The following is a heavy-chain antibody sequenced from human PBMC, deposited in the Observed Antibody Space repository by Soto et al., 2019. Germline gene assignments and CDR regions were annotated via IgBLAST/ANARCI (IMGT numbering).Heavy chain of an antibody. CDR2: INTGGGTI. CDR3: ARDGIVRGFDP. J-gene: IGHJ5*02. V-gene: IGHV3-48*03. Sequence: EVQLVESGGGLVQPGGSLRLSCAASGFTFTNYEMNWVRQAPGKGLEWLACINTGGGTIYYADSVKGRFTISRDNAKNSLYLQMDSLRAEDTAVYYCARDGIVRGFDPWGQGTLVTVSS. CDR1: GFTFTNYE. D-gene: IGHD2-15*01.